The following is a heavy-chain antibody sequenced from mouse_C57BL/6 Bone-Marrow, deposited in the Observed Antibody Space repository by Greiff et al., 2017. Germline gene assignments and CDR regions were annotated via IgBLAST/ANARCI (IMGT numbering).Heavy chain of an antibody. J-gene: IGHJ1*03. CDR1: GYTFTSYW. Sequence: VQLQQSGAELVKPGASVKLSCKASGYTFTSYWMHWVKQRPGQGLEWIGMIHPNSGSTNYNEKFKSKATLTVDKSSSTAYMQLSSLTSEDSAVYYCARRGDYGASYWYFDVWGTGTTVTVSS. CDR3: ARRGDYGASYWYFDV. V-gene: IGHV1-64*01. D-gene: IGHD2-4*01. CDR2: IHPNSGST.